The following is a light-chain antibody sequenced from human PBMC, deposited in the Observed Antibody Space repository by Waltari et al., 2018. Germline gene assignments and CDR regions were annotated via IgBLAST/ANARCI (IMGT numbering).Light chain of an antibody. CDR3: QQYGRSPYT. CDR1: QSLSSTY. Sequence: EIVLTQSPGTLSLSPGERATLSCRASQSLSSTYLAWYQQKPGQAPRLLIYGASSRATVIPDRFSGSGSGTDFTLSISRLEPEDSAVYYCQQYGRSPYTFGQGTKLEIK. V-gene: IGKV3-20*01. J-gene: IGKJ2*01. CDR2: GAS.